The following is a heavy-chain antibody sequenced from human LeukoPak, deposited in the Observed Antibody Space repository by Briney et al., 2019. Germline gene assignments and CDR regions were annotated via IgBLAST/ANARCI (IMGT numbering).Heavy chain of an antibody. J-gene: IGHJ5*02. CDR3: ARTRIRFDP. V-gene: IGHV4-34*01. Sequence: SETLSLTCAVYGGSFSGYYWSWIRQPPGKGLEWIGEINHSGSTNYNPSLKSRVTISVDTSKNQFSLKLSSVTASDTAVYYCARTRIRFDPWGQGTLVTVSS. CDR2: INHSGST. CDR1: GGSFSGYY. D-gene: IGHD2-15*01.